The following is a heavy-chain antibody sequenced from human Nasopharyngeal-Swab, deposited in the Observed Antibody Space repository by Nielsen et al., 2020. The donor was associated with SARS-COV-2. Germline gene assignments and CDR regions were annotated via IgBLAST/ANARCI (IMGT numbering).Heavy chain of an antibody. CDR2: INTNTGNP. J-gene: IGHJ5*02. CDR3: AAHVAGDRPPFDP. V-gene: IGHV7-4-1*02. D-gene: IGHD6-19*01. Sequence: WERQAPGQGLEWMGWINTNTGNPTYAQGFTGRFVFSLDTSVSTAYLQISSLKAEDTAVYYCAAHVAGDRPPFDPWGQGTLVTVSS.